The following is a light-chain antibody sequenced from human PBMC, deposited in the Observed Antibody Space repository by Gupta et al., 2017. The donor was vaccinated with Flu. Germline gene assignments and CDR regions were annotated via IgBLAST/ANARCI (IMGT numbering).Light chain of an antibody. CDR3: AAWDDSLSGGV. J-gene: IGLJ3*02. Sequence: QSVLTQPPSASGTPEQRVTISCSGSSSNIGSNYVYWYQQLPGTAPKLLIYRNNQRPSGVPDRFSGSKSGTSASLAISGLRSEDEADYYCAAWDDSLSGGVFGGWTKLTVL. V-gene: IGLV1-47*01. CDR1: SSNIGSNY. CDR2: RNN.